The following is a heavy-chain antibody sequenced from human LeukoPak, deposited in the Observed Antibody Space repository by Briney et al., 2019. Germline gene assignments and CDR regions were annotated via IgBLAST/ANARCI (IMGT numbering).Heavy chain of an antibody. D-gene: IGHD3-3*01. CDR2: INPSGGST. CDR3: ARDRGDYDFWRGPQAFDI. J-gene: IGHJ3*02. Sequence: ASVKVSCKASGYTFTSYYMHWVRQAPGQGLEWMGIINPSGGSTSYAQKFQGRVTMTRDTSTSTVYMELSSLRSEDTAVYYCARDRGDYDFWRGPQAFDIWGQGTMVTVSS. CDR1: GYTFTSYY. V-gene: IGHV1-46*01.